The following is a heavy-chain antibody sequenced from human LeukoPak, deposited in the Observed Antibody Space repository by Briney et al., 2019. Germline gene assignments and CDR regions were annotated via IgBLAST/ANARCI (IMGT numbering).Heavy chain of an antibody. CDR1: GGSFSGYY. J-gene: IGHJ1*01. Sequence: SETLSLTCAAYGGSFSGYYWSWIRQPPGKGLEWIGEINHSGSTNYNPSLKSRVTISVDTSKNQFSLKLSSVTAADTAVYYCARAAGRVPQYFQHWGQGTLVTVSS. V-gene: IGHV4-34*01. CDR3: ARAAGRVPQYFQH. CDR2: INHSGST. D-gene: IGHD3-10*01.